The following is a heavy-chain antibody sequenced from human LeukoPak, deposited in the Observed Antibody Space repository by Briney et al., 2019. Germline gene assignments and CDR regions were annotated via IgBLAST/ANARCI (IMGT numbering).Heavy chain of an antibody. CDR2: IYPRDGST. CDR1: GYTFTSNY. Sequence: ASVKVSCKASGYTFTSNYIHWVRQPPGQGLEWMGMIYPRDGSTSYAQKFQGRVTVTRDTSTSTVHMELSGLRSEDTAVYYCARDQKGFDYWGQGTLVTVSS. CDR3: ARDQKGFDY. V-gene: IGHV1-46*01. J-gene: IGHJ4*02.